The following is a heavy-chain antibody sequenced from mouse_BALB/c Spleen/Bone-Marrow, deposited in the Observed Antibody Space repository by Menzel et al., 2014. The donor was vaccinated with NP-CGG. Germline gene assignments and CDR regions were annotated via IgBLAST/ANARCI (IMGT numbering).Heavy chain of an antibody. CDR2: IFPGIGTT. Sequence: QVQLQQSGAELVKPGASVKLSCKTSGYTFTNYWIQWVKQRPGQGLGWIGEIFPGIGTTYYNEKFKGKATLTIDTSSSTAYMQLSSLTSEDSAVYPCARGGNYGYWGQGTTLTVSS. CDR1: GYTFTNYW. CDR3: ARGGNYGY. D-gene: IGHD2-1*01. J-gene: IGHJ2*01. V-gene: IGHV1S132*01.